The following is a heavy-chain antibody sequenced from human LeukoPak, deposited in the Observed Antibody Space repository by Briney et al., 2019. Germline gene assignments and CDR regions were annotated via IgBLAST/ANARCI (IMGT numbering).Heavy chain of an antibody. J-gene: IGHJ4*02. CDR2: TFYRSKWNN. CDR3: AREEESSGWSFDY. V-gene: IGHV6-1*01. D-gene: IGHD6-19*01. CDR1: GDSVSSNSAA. Sequence: SQTLSLTCAISGDSVSSNSAAWNWIRQSPSRGLEWLGRTFYRSKWNNDYIVSVESRININPDTSKNQFSLQLKSVTPEDTAMYYCAREEESSGWSFDYWGQGILVTVSS.